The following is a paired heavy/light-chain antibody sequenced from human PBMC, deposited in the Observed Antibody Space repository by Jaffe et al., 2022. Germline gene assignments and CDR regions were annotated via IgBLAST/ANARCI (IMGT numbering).Heavy chain of an antibody. D-gene: IGHD2-2*01. CDR1: GFTFSDYR. J-gene: IGHJ6*03. V-gene: IGHV3-21*02. CDR2: ISSSGVYL. Sequence: EVQLVEYGGGLVKPGGSLRLSCTASGFTFSDYRMIWVRQAPGKGLEWVSSISSSGVYLFYADSVRGRFTLSRDNAQNSLYLQMDSLRAEDTAVYFCAKSLGYCSDTTCYGNYMDVWGKGTMVTVSS. CDR3: AKSLGYCSDTTCYGNYMDV.
Light chain of an antibody. CDR1: QSISNN. CDR2: GAS. CDR3: QQYNNWPPWT. J-gene: IGKJ1*01. V-gene: IGKV3-15*01. Sequence: EIVMTQSPATLSVSPGERATLSCRASQSISNNLAWYQQKPGQSPRLLIYGASTRATGIPARFSGSGSGTEFTLTISSLQSEDFAVYYCQQYNNWPPWTFGQGTKVEIK.